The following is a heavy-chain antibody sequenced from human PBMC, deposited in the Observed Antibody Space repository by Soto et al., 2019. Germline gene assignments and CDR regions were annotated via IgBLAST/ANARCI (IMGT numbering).Heavy chain of an antibody. V-gene: IGHV4-59*08. CDR3: ARHAPGYFDY. J-gene: IGHJ4*02. CDR2: IYYSGST. Sequence: SETLSLTCIVSGASISSHYWSWIRQPPGRGLEWIGYIYYSGSTDYNPSLKSRVTISVDTSKNQFSLKVSSVTAADTAVYYCARHAPGYFDYWGQGALVTVSS. CDR1: GASISSHY.